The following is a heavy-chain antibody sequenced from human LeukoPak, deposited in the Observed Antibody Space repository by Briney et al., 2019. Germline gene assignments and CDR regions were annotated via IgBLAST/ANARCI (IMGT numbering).Heavy chain of an antibody. CDR3: AREICGGDCYSGWFDP. Sequence: PGGSLRLSCAASGFTFSSYSMNWVRQAPGKGLEWVSFIDTSASYIYYGDSVKGRFTISRDNAKNSLYLQMNSLRAEDTAVYYCAREICGGDCYSGWFDPWGQGTLVTVSS. CDR2: IDTSASYI. D-gene: IGHD2-21*02. J-gene: IGHJ5*02. CDR1: GFTFSSYS. V-gene: IGHV3-21*01.